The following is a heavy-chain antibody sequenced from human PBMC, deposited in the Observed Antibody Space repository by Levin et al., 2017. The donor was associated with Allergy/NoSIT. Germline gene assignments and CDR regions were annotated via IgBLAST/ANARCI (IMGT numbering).Heavy chain of an antibody. V-gene: IGHV3-7*01. CDR2: IKQDGSEE. J-gene: IGHJ4*02. D-gene: IGHD2-15*01. CDR3: ARDCSDGRCRAWAH. Sequence: PGGSLRLSCAASGFTFSNYWMSWVRLAPAKGLEWVASIKQDGSEEYYVDSVKGRFTISKDNAKDSLYLQMNSLRVEDTAVYYCARDCSDGRCRAWAHWGRGSPIAVSS. CDR1: GFTFSNYW.